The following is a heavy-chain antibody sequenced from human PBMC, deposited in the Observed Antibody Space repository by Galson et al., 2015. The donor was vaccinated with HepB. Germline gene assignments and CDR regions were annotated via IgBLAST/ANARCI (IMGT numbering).Heavy chain of an antibody. J-gene: IGHJ4*02. CDR1: GFIFGDYA. Sequence: SLRLSCAASGFIFGDYAMSWFRQAPGKGLEWVGFIRSKAYGGTTKFAASVKGRFTISRDDSKSIAYLQMNSLKSEDTAVYYCARVLRPYYDNSSGYGDYWGQGTLATVSS. CDR2: IRSKAYGGTT. V-gene: IGHV3-49*03. D-gene: IGHD3-22*01. CDR3: ARVLRPYYDNSSGYGDY.